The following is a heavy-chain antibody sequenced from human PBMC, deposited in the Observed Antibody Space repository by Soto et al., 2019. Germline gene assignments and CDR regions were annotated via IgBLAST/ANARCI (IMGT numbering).Heavy chain of an antibody. CDR1: GYSFTSYL. V-gene: IGHV5-51*01. CDR3: ARLERWLQLRDPSSDAFDI. CDR2: IYPGDSDT. Sequence: GESLKISRRGSGYSFTSYLIGLVRQMPGKGLEWMGIIYPGDSDTSYSPSFQGQITISADKSISTAYLQWSSLKASDTAMYSCARLERWLQLRDPSSDAFDIWGQGTMVTVSS. J-gene: IGHJ3*02. D-gene: IGHD5-12*01.